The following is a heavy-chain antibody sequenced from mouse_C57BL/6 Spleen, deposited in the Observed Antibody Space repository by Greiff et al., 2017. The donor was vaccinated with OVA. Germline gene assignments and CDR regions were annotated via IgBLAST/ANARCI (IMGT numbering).Heavy chain of an antibody. J-gene: IGHJ4*01. CDR3: AKMVYGNYVAMDY. V-gene: IGHV2-4*01. CDR1: GFSLTSYG. CDR2: IWSGGST. D-gene: IGHD2-1*01. Sequence: QVQLQQSGPGLVQPSQSLSITCTVSGFSLTSYGVHWVRQPPGKGLEWLGVIWSGGSTDYNAAFISRLSISKDNSKSQVFFKMNSLQADDTAIYYCAKMVYGNYVAMDYWGQGTSVTVSS.